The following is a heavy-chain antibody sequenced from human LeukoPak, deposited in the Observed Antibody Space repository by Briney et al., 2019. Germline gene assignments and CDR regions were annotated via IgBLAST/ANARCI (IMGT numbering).Heavy chain of an antibody. CDR2: IYYSGST. J-gene: IGHJ5*02. CDR1: GGSISSYY. Sequence: PSETLSLTCTVSGGSISSYYWSWIRQPPGKGLEWIGYIYYSGSTNYNPSLKSRVTISVDTSKNQFSLKLSSVTAADTAVYYCARERARWFDPWGQGTLVTVSS. V-gene: IGHV4-59*01. CDR3: ARERARWFDP.